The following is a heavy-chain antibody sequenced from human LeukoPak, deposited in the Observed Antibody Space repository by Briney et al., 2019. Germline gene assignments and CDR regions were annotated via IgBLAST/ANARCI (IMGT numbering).Heavy chain of an antibody. CDR2: IIPIFGTA. Sequence: ASVKVSCKASGGTSSSYAISWVRQAPGQGLEWMGGIIPIFGTANYAQKFQGRVTITADESTSTAYMELSSLRSEDTAVYYCARVGEHYYGSGSYYTSKYYFDYWGQGTLVTVSS. CDR1: GGTSSSYA. CDR3: ARVGEHYYGSGSYYTSKYYFDY. J-gene: IGHJ4*02. D-gene: IGHD3-10*01. V-gene: IGHV1-69*01.